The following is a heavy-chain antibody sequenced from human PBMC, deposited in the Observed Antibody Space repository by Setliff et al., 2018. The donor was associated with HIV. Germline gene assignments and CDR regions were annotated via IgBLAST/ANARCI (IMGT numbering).Heavy chain of an antibody. D-gene: IGHD6-19*01. Sequence: LSLTCAVSDYSISSGFYWGWIRQPPGKGLEWIGSIYHTGSTYYNPSLKSRVTMSVDTSKNRFSLKLSSVTAADTAIFYCARHAGSGARDDAFDIWGQGPLVTVS. CDR2: IYHTGST. CDR3: ARHAGSGARDDAFDI. CDR1: DYSISSGFY. V-gene: IGHV4-38-2*01. J-gene: IGHJ3*02.